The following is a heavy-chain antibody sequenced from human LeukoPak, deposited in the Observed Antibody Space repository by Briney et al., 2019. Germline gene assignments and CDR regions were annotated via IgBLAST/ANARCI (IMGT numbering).Heavy chain of an antibody. J-gene: IGHJ4*02. V-gene: IGHV1-69*06. CDR3: ARGRGSSDPTFDY. Sequence: SVKVSCKASGGTFSSYAMSWVRQAPGQGLEWMGGIIPIFGTANYAQKFQGRVTITADKSTSTAYMELSSLRSEDTAVYYCARGRGSSDPTFDYWGQGTLVTVSS. D-gene: IGHD6-6*01. CDR2: IIPIFGTA. CDR1: GGTFSSYA.